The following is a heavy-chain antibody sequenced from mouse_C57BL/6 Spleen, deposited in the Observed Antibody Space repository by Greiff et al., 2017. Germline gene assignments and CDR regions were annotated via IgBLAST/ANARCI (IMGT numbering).Heavy chain of an antibody. V-gene: IGHV1-5*01. CDR3: TRKGGTVVTKDYAMDY. Sequence: VQLQQSGTVLARPGASVKMSCKTSGYTFTSYWMHWVKQRPGQGLEWIGAIYPGNSDTSYNQKFKGKAKLTAVTSASTAYMELSSLTNEDSAVYYCTRKGGTVVTKDYAMDYWGQGTSVTVSS. J-gene: IGHJ4*01. CDR1: GYTFTSYW. CDR2: IYPGNSDT. D-gene: IGHD1-1*01.